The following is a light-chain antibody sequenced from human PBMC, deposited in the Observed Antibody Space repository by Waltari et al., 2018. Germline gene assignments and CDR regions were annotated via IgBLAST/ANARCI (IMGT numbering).Light chain of an antibody. Sequence: EIVLTQFPATLSLSPGERATLSCRASQSVSSYLAWYQQKPGQAPRLLIYDASNRATGSPARFSGSGSGTDFTLTISSLEPEDFAVYYCQQRSSWPSITFGQGTRLEIK. J-gene: IGKJ5*01. CDR2: DAS. CDR1: QSVSSY. V-gene: IGKV3-11*01. CDR3: QQRSSWPSIT.